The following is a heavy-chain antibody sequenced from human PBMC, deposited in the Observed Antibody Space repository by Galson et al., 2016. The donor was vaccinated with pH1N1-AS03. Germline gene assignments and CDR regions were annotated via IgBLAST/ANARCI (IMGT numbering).Heavy chain of an antibody. V-gene: IGHV3-48*01. CDR2: ISSDSTTI. D-gene: IGHD1-26*01. J-gene: IGHJ6*02. CDR3: AREKINVGADYYGMDV. Sequence: SLRLSCAASGFTFNHYSMNWVRQAPGKGLEWVSYISSDSTTIYYADSVKDRFTISRDNSKNTLYLQVNSLRAEDTAVYYCAREKINVGADYYGMDVWGQGTTVTVSS. CDR1: GFTFNHYS.